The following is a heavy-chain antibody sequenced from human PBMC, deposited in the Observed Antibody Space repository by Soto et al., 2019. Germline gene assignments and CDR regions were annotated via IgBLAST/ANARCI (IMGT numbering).Heavy chain of an antibody. D-gene: IGHD3-10*01. CDR1: GFTFSSYA. CDR3: AKSGYGSGSYYATHYYYGMDV. J-gene: IGHJ6*02. Sequence: GGSLRLSCAASGFTFSSYAMSWVRQAPGKGLEWVSAISGSGGSTYYADSVKGRFTISKDNSKNTLYLQMNSLRAEDTAVYYCAKSGYGSGSYYATHYYYGMDVWGQGTTVTVSS. CDR2: ISGSGGST. V-gene: IGHV3-23*01.